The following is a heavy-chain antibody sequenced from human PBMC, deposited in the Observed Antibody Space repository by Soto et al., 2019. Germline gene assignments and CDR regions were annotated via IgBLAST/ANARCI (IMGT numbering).Heavy chain of an antibody. Sequence: SETLSLTCAVYGGSFSGYYWSWIRRPPGKGLEWIGEINHSGSTNYNPSLKSRVTISVDTSKNQFSLKLSSVTAADTAVYYCARESKGSASDYGMDVWGQGTTVTVSS. CDR1: GGSFSGYY. D-gene: IGHD6-25*01. CDR2: INHSGST. V-gene: IGHV4-34*01. J-gene: IGHJ6*02. CDR3: ARESKGSASDYGMDV.